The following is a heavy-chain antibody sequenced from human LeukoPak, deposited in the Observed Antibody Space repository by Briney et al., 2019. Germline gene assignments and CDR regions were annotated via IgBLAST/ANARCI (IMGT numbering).Heavy chain of an antibody. CDR3: VRELGTWGYYGMDV. V-gene: IGHV1-2*02. D-gene: IGHD7-27*01. Sequence: ASVKVSCKASGYTFTGYYMHWVRQAPGQGLEWMGWINPNSGGTNYAQKFQGRVTMTRDTSISTAYMELSRLRSDDTAVYYCVRELGTWGYYGMDVWGQGTTVTVSS. CDR2: INPNSGGT. J-gene: IGHJ6*02. CDR1: GYTFTGYY.